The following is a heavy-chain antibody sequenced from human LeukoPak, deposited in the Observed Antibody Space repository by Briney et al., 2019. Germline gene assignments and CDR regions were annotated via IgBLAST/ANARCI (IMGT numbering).Heavy chain of an antibody. CDR2: IHYSGST. J-gene: IGHJ4*02. CDR1: GGSISSYY. V-gene: IGHV4-59*12. D-gene: IGHD1-26*01. CDR3: AKGVGGSYYRY. Sequence: SETLSLTCTVSGGSISSYYWSWIRQPPGKGLEWIGYIHYSGSTNYNPSLTSRVTMSVDTSKNQASLKLSSVTAADTAVYYCAKGVGGSYYRYWGQGALVIVSS.